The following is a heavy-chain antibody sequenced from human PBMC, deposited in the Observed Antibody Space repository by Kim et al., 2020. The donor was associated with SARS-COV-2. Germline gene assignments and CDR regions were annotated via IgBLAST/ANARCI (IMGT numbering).Heavy chain of an antibody. CDR1: GYTFTSYA. V-gene: IGHV7-4-1*02. D-gene: IGHD6-19*01. J-gene: IGHJ6*02. Sequence: ASVKVSCKASGYTFTSYAMNWVRQAPGQGLEWMGWINTNTGNPTYAQGFTGRFVFSLDTSVSTAYLQISSLKAEDTAVYYCARDSGSGWSRLYNYYYGMDVWGQGTTVTVSS. CDR2: INTNTGNP. CDR3: ARDSGSGWSRLYNYYYGMDV.